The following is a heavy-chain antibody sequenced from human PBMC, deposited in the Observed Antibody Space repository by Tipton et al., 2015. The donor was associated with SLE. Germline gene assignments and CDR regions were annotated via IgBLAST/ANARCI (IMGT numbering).Heavy chain of an antibody. CDR2: IYYSGST. V-gene: IGHV4-59*08. CDR1: GGSISSYY. J-gene: IGHJ4*02. Sequence: TLSLTCTVSGGSISSYYWSWIRQPPGKGLEWIGYIYYSGSTNYNSSLKSRVTISVDTSKNQFSLKLSSVTAADTAVYYCARLKRPSSGTNPLFDYWGQGTLVTVSS. CDR3: ARLKRPSSGTNPLFDY. D-gene: IGHD3-22*01.